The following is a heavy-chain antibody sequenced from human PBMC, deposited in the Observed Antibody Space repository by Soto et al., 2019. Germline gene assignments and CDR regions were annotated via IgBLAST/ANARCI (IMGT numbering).Heavy chain of an antibody. J-gene: IGHJ4*02. V-gene: IGHV3-7*03. CDR3: ARDMGSGGAYGY. D-gene: IGHD2-8*02. CDR2: IDPYGSQK. Sequence: EVQLVDSGGDLVQPGGSLRLSCAASGFTFSTYWMSWVRQARGKGLERVANIDPYGSQKYYVDSVKGRFTIARDNAKTSLYLQMNTLRAEDTAVYYCARDMGSGGAYGYWGQGAVFTVSS. CDR1: GFTFSTYW.